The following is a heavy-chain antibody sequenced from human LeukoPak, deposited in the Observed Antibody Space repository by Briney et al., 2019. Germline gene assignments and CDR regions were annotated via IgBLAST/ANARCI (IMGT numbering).Heavy chain of an antibody. CDR1: GLTFSRYS. Sequence: GGSLRLSCAASGLTFSRYSMNWVRQAPGKGLEWVAYINSISRTIHYADSAKGRFTIARDNAKKPLYLQMNSLRAEDTAVYYCARRGYSSGWNRFDYWGQGTLVTVSS. V-gene: IGHV3-48*01. J-gene: IGHJ4*02. CDR2: INSISRTI. D-gene: IGHD6-25*01. CDR3: ARRGYSSGWNRFDY.